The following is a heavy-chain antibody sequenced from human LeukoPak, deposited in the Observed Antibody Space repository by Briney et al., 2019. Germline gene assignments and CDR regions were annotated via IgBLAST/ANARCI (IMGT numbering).Heavy chain of an antibody. CDR2: IYYSGST. Sequence: KRSETLFLTCTVSGGSVSGYYWSWIRQPPGKGLEWIGYIYYSGSTSYNPSLKSRVTISVDTSENQFSLKLSSVTAADTAVYYCARAKSLSAFDIWGQGPMLPVSS. J-gene: IGHJ3*02. CDR1: GGSVSGYY. CDR3: ARAKSLSAFDI. V-gene: IGHV4-59*02.